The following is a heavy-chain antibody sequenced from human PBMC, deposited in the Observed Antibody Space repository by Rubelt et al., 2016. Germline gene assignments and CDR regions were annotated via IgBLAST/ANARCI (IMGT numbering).Heavy chain of an antibody. CDR3: ARVKYVDQVGVDAFDI. V-gene: IGHV3-48*01. Sequence: MNWVRQAPGKGLEWVSYISSSSSTIYYADSVKGRFTISRDNAKNSLYLQMNSLRAEDTAVYYCARVKYVDQVGVDAFDIWGQGTMVTVSS. D-gene: IGHD3-16*01. CDR2: ISSSSSTI. J-gene: IGHJ3*02.